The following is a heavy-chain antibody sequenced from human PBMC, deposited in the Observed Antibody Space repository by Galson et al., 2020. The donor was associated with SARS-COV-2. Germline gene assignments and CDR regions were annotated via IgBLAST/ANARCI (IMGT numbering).Heavy chain of an antibody. D-gene: IGHD3-3*01. V-gene: IGHV3-7*01. Sequence: GGSLRLSCAASGFTFSSYWMSWVRQAPGKGLEWVANIKQDGSEKYYVDSVKGRFTISRDNAKNSLYLQMNSLRAEDTAVYYCARALLGVYDFWSGYYWGQGTLVTVSS. CDR1: GFTFSSYW. J-gene: IGHJ4*02. CDR3: ARALLGVYDFWSGYY. CDR2: IKQDGSEK.